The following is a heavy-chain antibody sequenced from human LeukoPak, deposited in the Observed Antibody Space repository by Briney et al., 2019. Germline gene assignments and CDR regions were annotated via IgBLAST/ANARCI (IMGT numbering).Heavy chain of an antibody. CDR1: GGSISSYY. Sequence: SETLSLTCTVSGGSISSYYWSWIRQPPGKGLEWIGYIYYSGSTNYNPSLKSRVTISVDTSKNQFSLKLCSVTAADTAVYYCARDQGVGYCSSTSCYTRWFDPWGQGTLVTVSS. J-gene: IGHJ5*02. CDR2: IYYSGST. D-gene: IGHD2-2*02. V-gene: IGHV4-59*01. CDR3: ARDQGVGYCSSTSCYTRWFDP.